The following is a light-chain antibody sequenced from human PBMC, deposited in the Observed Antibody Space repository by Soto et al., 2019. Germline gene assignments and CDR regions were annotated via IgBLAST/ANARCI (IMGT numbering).Light chain of an antibody. V-gene: IGLV1-44*01. Sequence: QSVLNQPPSVSWTPGQRVTISCSGGSSNIGSGTVNWYQQLPGTAPKLLIYNNNQRPSGVPDRFSGSKSGTSGSLAISGLQSEDEADYYCASWDDSLTGLYVFGTGTKVTVL. CDR1: SSNIGSGT. CDR2: NNN. CDR3: ASWDDSLTGLYV. J-gene: IGLJ1*01.